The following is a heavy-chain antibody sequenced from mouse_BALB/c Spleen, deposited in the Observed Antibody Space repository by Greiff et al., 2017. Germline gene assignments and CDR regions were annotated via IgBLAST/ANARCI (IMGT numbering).Heavy chain of an antibody. Sequence: EVKVVDSGGGLVKPGGSLKLSCAASGFTFSSYAMSWVRQTPEKRLEWVATISSGGSYTYYPDSVKGRFTISRDNAKNTLYLQMSSLRSEDTAMYYCARHPAVWGAGTTVTVSS. CDR2: ISSGGSYT. CDR1: GFTFSSYA. J-gene: IGHJ1*01. CDR3: ARHPAV. V-gene: IGHV5-9-3*01.